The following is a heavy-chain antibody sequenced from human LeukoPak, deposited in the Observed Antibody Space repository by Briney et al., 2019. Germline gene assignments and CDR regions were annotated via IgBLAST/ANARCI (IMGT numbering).Heavy chain of an antibody. CDR2: ISWDGGST. V-gene: IGHV3-43D*03. D-gene: IGHD3/OR15-3a*01. CDR3: AKGNRDWYYFDY. Sequence: QTGGSLRLSCAASGFTFNDYAMHWVRQAPGKGLEWVSLISWDGGSTYYADSVKGRFTISRDNGKNSLYLQMNSLRAEDTALYYCAKGNRDWYYFDYWGQGTLVTVSS. J-gene: IGHJ4*02. CDR1: GFTFNDYA.